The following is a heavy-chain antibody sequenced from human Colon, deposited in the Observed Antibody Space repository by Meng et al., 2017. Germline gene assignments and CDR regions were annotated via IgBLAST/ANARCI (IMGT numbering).Heavy chain of an antibody. CDR3: LGGSGGSV. CDR2: IAHKGSS. Sequence: QVQLRESVPALVKPSATLSLTFPVSGGSIHHHYWGAWGRPPPGKGVGWVGEIAHKGSSAYNPSHKSRVRMAIDKSKDPFSLKLTSVTAADTAVYHCLGGSGGSVWGQGTLVTVSS. D-gene: IGHD3-10*01. V-gene: IGHV4-4*02. J-gene: IGHJ1*01. CDR1: GGSIHHHYW.